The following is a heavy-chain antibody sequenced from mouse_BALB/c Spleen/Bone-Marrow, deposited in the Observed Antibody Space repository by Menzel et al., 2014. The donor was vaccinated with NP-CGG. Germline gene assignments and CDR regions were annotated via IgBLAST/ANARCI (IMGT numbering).Heavy chain of an antibody. CDR1: GYTFTSYY. CDR2: IYPGDGST. J-gene: IGHJ2*01. Sequence: VQLVESGPELVKPGASVKMSCKASGYTFTSYYIHWVKQRPGQGLEWIGWIYPGDGSTKYNEKFKGKTTLTADKSSSTAYMLLSSLTSEDSAIYFCARGELPYYFDYWGQGTTPTVSS. V-gene: IGHV1S56*01. CDR3: ARGELPYYFDY.